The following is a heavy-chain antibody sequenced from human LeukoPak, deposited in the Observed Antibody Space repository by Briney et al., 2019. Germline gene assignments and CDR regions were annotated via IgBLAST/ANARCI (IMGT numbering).Heavy chain of an antibody. Sequence: GESLKISCKGSGYTFTNYWIGWVRQMPGKGLEWMGIIYPGNSDTRYSPSFQGRATILADKSISTAYLQWSSLKASDTGIYYCARHGPVDMATTDCDYWGQGTLVTVSP. CDR3: ARHGPVDMATTDCDY. V-gene: IGHV5-51*01. CDR2: IYPGNSDT. CDR1: GYTFTNYW. J-gene: IGHJ4*02. D-gene: IGHD5-24*01.